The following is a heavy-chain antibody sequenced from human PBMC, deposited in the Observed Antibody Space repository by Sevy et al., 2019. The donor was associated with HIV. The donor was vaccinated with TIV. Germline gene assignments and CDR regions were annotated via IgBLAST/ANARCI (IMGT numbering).Heavy chain of an antibody. Sequence: GGSLRLSCAASGFTVSSNYMSWVRQAPGKGLEWVSLIYSGGSTYYADSVKVRFTISRDNSKNTLYLQMNSLRAEDTALYYCARVNCSGGSCYYYYGMDVRGQGTTVTVS. CDR3: ARVNCSGGSCYYYYGMDV. CDR2: IYSGGST. V-gene: IGHV3-53*01. D-gene: IGHD2-15*01. CDR1: GFTVSSNY. J-gene: IGHJ6*02.